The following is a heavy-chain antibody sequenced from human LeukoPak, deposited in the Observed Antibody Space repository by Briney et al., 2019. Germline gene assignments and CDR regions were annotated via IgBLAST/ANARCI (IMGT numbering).Heavy chain of an antibody. V-gene: IGHV3-21*01. CDR2: ISSSSNYI. J-gene: IGHJ4*02. CDR3: ARDPRAHSYGTGLDY. D-gene: IGHD5-18*01. Sequence: GGSLRLSCAASGFTFSSYSMNWVRQAPGKGLEWVSSISSSSNYIYYADSVKGRFTISRDNAKNSLYLQMNSLRAEDTAVYYCARDPRAHSYGTGLDYWGQGILVTVSS. CDR1: GFTFSSYS.